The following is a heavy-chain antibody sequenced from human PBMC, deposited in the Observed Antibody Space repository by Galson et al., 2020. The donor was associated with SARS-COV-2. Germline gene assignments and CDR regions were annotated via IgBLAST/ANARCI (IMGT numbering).Heavy chain of an antibody. CDR2: ISYDGINE. V-gene: IGHV3-30*04. CDR1: GFSFGGYN. J-gene: IGHJ4*02. D-gene: IGHD7-27*01. CDR3: ARDVRDGYHWGNLDY. Sequence: QLGESLKISCAASGFSFGGYNMHWVRQAPGKGLEWVAFISYDGINEYFADSVKGRFTISRDNSKNTLFLHLSSLRAEDTAMYYCARDVRDGYHWGNLDYWGQGTLVPVSS.